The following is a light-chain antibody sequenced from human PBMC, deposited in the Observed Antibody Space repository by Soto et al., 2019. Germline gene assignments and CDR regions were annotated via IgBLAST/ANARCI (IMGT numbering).Light chain of an antibody. CDR2: DVS. V-gene: IGLV2-11*01. Sequence: QSALAQPRPVYETPGQSDTISYTGSSSDVSRYEYVSWYQQHPGKVPKLIIYDVSERPAGIADRFSGYKSSNTDSLTISGLQAADEGAYSCCSFAGSYTYVFGGGTKVT. J-gene: IGLJ1*01. CDR3: CSFAGSYTYV. CDR1: SSDVSRYEY.